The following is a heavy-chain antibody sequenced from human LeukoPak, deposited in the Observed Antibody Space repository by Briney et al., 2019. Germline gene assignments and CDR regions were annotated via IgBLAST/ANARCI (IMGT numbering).Heavy chain of an antibody. V-gene: IGHV3-30*18. CDR2: ISYDGSNK. Sequence: PGGSLRLSCAASGFTFSSYGMHWVRQAPGKGLEWVAVISYDGSNKYYADSVKGRFTISRDNSKNTLYLQMNSLRAEDTAVYYCAKSETWLLLTLFDYWGQGTLVTVSS. CDR3: AKSETWLLLTLFDY. J-gene: IGHJ4*02. CDR1: GFTFSSYG. D-gene: IGHD3-22*01.